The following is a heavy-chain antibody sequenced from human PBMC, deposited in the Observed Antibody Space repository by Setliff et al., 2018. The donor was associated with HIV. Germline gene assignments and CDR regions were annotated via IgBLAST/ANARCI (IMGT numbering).Heavy chain of an antibody. Sequence: SVKVSCKASGGTFSSYVISWVRQAPGQGPEWMGGIIPMYGVTNYAQKFQGRVTITTDESTSTAYMELSSLSSEDTAVYYCARDQAGIAAAAFGGGSAWSDEGFDIWGQGTMVTVSS. V-gene: IGHV1-69*05. CDR3: ARDQAGIAAAAFGGGSAWSDEGFDI. J-gene: IGHJ3*02. CDR2: IIPMYGVT. D-gene: IGHD6-13*01. CDR1: GGTFSSYV.